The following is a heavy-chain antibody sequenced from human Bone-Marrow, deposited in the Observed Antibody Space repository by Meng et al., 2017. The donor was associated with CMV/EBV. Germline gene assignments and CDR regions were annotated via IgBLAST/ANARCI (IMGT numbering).Heavy chain of an antibody. V-gene: IGHV3-48*03. Sequence: GESLKISCAASGFTFSSYEMNWVRQAPGKGLEWLSYITSSGRRIYYADSVKGRFTISRDNAKNSEYLQMNNLGADDTAVYYCARNWDDVSMVRGVIVTRGMDAWGQRNTVNVDS. CDR3: ARNWDDVSMVRGVIVTRGMDA. D-gene: IGHD3-10*01. CDR2: ITSSGRRI. CDR1: GFTFSSYE. J-gene: IGHJ6*01.